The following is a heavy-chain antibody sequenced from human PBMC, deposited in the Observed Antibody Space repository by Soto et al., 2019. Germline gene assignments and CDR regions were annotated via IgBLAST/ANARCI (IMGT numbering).Heavy chain of an antibody. CDR2: IYPGDSDT. CDR1: GYSFTSYW. Sequence: PGESLKISCKGSGYSFTSYWIGWVRQMPGKGLEWMGIIYPGDSDTRYSPSFQGQVTISADKSISTAYLQWSSLKASDTAMYYCARPYCSSTSCYLWNAFDIWGQGTMVTVS. D-gene: IGHD2-2*01. CDR3: ARPYCSSTSCYLWNAFDI. V-gene: IGHV5-51*01. J-gene: IGHJ3*02.